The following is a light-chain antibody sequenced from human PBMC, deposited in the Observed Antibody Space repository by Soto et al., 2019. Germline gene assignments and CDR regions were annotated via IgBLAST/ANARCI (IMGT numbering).Light chain of an antibody. Sequence: EIVLTQSPATLSLSPGERGTLSCRASQSVSSYLAWYQQKPGQAPRLLIYDGSNRATGIPARFSGSGSGTDFTLTISSLEPEDFAVYYCQQRSTWPATFGQGTKVELK. CDR1: QSVSSY. J-gene: IGKJ1*01. CDR3: QQRSTWPAT. V-gene: IGKV3-11*01. CDR2: DGS.